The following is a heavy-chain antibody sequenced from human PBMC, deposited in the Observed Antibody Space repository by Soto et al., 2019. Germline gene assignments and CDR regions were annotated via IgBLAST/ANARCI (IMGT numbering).Heavy chain of an antibody. CDR3: ARVAMENYHDMWSGSTSSALDV. CDR2: VSHSGRT. Sequence: PXETLSLTCKVSGGSMRGYSWSWIRQTPGEGLDWIGYVSHSGRTDYSPSPKNRVTISLDMSKNQFALHVNSVDPADTAVYYCARVAMENYHDMWSGSTSSALDVWGQGTTVTVSS. V-gene: IGHV4-59*13. CDR1: GGSMRGYS. D-gene: IGHD3-3*01. J-gene: IGHJ6*02.